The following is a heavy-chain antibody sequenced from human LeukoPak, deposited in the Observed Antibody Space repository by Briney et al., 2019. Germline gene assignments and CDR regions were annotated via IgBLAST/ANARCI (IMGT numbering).Heavy chain of an antibody. CDR3: ARGTSGYDFNS. V-gene: IGHV3-53*01. J-gene: IGHJ4*02. D-gene: IGHD5-12*01. Sequence: GGSLRLSCAASGFTVSSNYMSWVRQAPGKGLEWVSVIYNGGSTYYADSVKGRFTISRDNSKNTLYLQMNSLRAEDTAVYYCARGTSGYDFNSWGQGTLVTVSS. CDR1: GFTVSSNY. CDR2: IYNGGST.